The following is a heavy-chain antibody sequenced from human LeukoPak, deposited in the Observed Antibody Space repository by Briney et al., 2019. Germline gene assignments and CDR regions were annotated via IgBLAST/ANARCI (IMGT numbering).Heavy chain of an antibody. CDR3: ARESSDYYGSGSYYSEGAFDI. Sequence: SETLSLTCTVSGGSIRSSTYYWGWIRQPPGKGLEWIGNIDYSGSTYYNPSLKSRVTISVDTSKNQFSLKLSSVTAADTAVYYCARESSDYYGSGSYYSEGAFDIWGQGTMVTVSS. V-gene: IGHV4-39*07. CDR2: IDYSGST. D-gene: IGHD3-10*01. J-gene: IGHJ3*02. CDR1: GGSIRSSTYY.